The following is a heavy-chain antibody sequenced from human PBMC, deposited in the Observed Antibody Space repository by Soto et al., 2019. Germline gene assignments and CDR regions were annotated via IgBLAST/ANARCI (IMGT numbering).Heavy chain of an antibody. D-gene: IGHD3-9*01. J-gene: IGHJ6*02. CDR2: ISYGGRNK. CDR1: GFTFSDYG. Sequence: QVHLLESGGGVVLPGTSLRLSCAASGFTFSDYGMHWVRQAPGKGLEWVALISYGGRNKYYADSVKGRFTISRDNSKNTVYLQMSSLRSDDTAVYSCARDLFPSTGLTPTDDYYAMDVWGQGTTVTVSS. CDR3: ARDLFPSTGLTPTDDYYAMDV. V-gene: IGHV3-30-3*01.